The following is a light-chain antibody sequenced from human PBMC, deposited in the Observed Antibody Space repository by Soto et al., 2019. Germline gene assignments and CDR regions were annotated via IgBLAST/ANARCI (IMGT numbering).Light chain of an antibody. Sequence: QSVLTQPPSASGTPGQRVSISCSGADSNIGSNTVNWYQQLPGTAPKLFIYSNDQRPSGVPDRFSGSKSGTSASLAISGLQSEDEALYYCAGWDDSLDGWVFGGGTQLTVL. CDR3: AGWDDSLDGWV. CDR2: SND. CDR1: DSNIGSNT. V-gene: IGLV1-44*01. J-gene: IGLJ3*02.